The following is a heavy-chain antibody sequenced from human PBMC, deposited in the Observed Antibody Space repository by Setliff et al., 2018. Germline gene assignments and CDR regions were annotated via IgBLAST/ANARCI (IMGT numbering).Heavy chain of an antibody. CDR1: GGSISSYY. J-gene: IGHJ6*03. V-gene: IGHV4-4*07. D-gene: IGHD4-4*01. CDR2: IYTSGST. CDR3: ARVSTVTTWPYYYYMDV. Sequence: PSETLSLTCTVSGGSISSYYWSWIRQPAGKGLEWIGRIYTSGSTNYNPSLRSRVTMSVDTSKNQFSLKLSSVTAADTAVYYCARVSTVTTWPYYYYMDVWGKGTTVTVSS.